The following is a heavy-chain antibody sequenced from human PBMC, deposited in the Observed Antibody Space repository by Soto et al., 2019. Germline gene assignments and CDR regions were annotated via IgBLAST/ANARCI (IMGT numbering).Heavy chain of an antibody. J-gene: IGHJ4*02. V-gene: IGHV5-51*01. D-gene: IGHD6-13*01. Sequence: GESLKISCKGSGNSLTNYWIGWVRQMPGKGLEWMGIIYPGDSDTRYSPSFQGQVTISADKSISTAYLQWSSLKASDTAMYYCARLPYGSNSQFDDWGQGTLVTVSS. CDR3: ARLPYGSNSQFDD. CDR2: IYPGDSDT. CDR1: GNSLTNYW.